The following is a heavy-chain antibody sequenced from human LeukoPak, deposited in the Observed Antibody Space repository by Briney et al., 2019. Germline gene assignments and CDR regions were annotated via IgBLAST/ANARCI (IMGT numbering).Heavy chain of an antibody. V-gene: IGHV4-39*01. CDR1: GGSISSSSYY. CDR3: ARHREWELLGDY. D-gene: IGHD1-26*01. Sequence: SETLSLTCTVSGGSISSSSYYWGWIRQPPGKGLEWIGSIYYSGSTYYNPSLKSRVTISVDTSKNQFSLKLSSVTAADTAAYYCARHREWELLGDYWGQGTLVTVSS. J-gene: IGHJ4*02. CDR2: IYYSGST.